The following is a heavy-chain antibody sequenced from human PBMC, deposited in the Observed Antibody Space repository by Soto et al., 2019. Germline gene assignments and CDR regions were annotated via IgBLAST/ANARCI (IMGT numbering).Heavy chain of an antibody. CDR1: GGSFSGYY. J-gene: IGHJ4*02. D-gene: IGHD4-4*01. Sequence: QVQLQQWGAGLLKPSETLSLTCAVYGGSFSGYYWSWIRQPPGKGLEWIGEINHSGSTNYNPSLKSRVTISVNPSKNQSPLRLSVVTAADGAVYYCARGPPARHYSHDYWGQGTLVTVSS. V-gene: IGHV4-34*01. CDR3: ARGPPARHYSHDY. CDR2: INHSGST.